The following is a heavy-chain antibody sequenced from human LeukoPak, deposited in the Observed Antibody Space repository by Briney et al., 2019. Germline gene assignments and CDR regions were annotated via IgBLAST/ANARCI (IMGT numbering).Heavy chain of an antibody. Sequence: SETLSLTCTVSGGSISSYYWSWIRQPPGKGLEWIGYIYYSGSTNYNPSLKSRVTISVDTSKNQFSLKLSSVTAAGTAVYYCARDSNWYDAFDIWGQGTVVTVSS. V-gene: IGHV4-59*01. CDR2: IYYSGST. J-gene: IGHJ3*02. D-gene: IGHD6-13*01. CDR1: GGSISSYY. CDR3: ARDSNWYDAFDI.